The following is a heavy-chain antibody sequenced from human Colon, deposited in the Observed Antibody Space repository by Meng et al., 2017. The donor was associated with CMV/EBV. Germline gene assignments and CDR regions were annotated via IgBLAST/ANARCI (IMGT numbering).Heavy chain of an antibody. D-gene: IGHD3-16*01. Sequence: GESLKISCAASGFTFSSYSMNWVRQAPGKGLEWVSSISSSSSYIYYADSVKGRFTISRDNAKNSLYLQMNSLRAEDTAVYYCARDPWGYYWGQGTLVTVSS. CDR2: ISSSSSYI. CDR1: GFTFSSYS. V-gene: IGHV3-21*01. J-gene: IGHJ4*02. CDR3: ARDPWGYY.